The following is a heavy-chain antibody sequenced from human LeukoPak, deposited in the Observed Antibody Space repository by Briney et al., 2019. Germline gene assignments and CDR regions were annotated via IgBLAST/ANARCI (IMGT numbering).Heavy chain of an antibody. J-gene: IGHJ4*02. Sequence: ASVKVSCKASGYTFTSYDINWVRQATGQGLEWMGWMNPNSGNTGYAQKFQGRVTITRNTSISTAYMELSSLRSDDTAVYYCARVGRREQQLVLGYWGQGTLVTVSS. CDR2: MNPNSGNT. V-gene: IGHV1-8*03. CDR3: ARVGRREQQLVLGY. D-gene: IGHD6-13*01. CDR1: GYTFTSYD.